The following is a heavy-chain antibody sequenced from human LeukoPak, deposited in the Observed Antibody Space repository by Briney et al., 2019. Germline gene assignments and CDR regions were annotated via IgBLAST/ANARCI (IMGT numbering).Heavy chain of an antibody. V-gene: IGHV4-39*07. J-gene: IGHJ4*02. D-gene: IGHD1-26*01. CDR1: GGSISSSSYY. CDR3: ARARRVGAYEG. CDR2: INHSGST. Sequence: SETLSLTCTVSGGSISSSSYYWGWIRQPPGKGLEWIGEINHSGSTNYNPSLKSRVTISVDTSKNQFSLKLSSVTAADTAVYYCARARRVGAYEGWGQGTLVTVSS.